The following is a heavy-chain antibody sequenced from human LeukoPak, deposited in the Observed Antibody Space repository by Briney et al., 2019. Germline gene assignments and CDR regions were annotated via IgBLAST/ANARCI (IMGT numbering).Heavy chain of an antibody. V-gene: IGHV4-34*01. CDR3: ARGRYGPRLGN. CDR1: GASFSDSY. Sequence: SETLSLTCAVYGASFSDSYWSWIRQSPEKGLEWIGEINNSGSTRYNPSLNSRVIMSVDRSKNQFSLRLTSVTAADTAVYYCARGRYGPRLGNWGQGTLVTVSS. J-gene: IGHJ4*02. CDR2: INNSGST. D-gene: IGHD3-16*01.